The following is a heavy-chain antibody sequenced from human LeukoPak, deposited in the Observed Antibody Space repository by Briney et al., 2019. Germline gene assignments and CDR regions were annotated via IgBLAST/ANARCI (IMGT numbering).Heavy chain of an antibody. CDR1: GFTFSSYG. CDR3: AKDEAYGGNSGYFDY. V-gene: IGHV3-30*18. J-gene: IGHJ4*02. CDR2: ISYDGSNK. D-gene: IGHD4-23*01. Sequence: GGSLRLSCAASGFTFSSYGMHWVRQAPGKGLEWVAVISYDGSNKYYADSVKGRFTISRDNSKNTLYLQMNSLRAEDTAVYYCAKDEAYGGNSGYFDYWGQGTLVTVSS.